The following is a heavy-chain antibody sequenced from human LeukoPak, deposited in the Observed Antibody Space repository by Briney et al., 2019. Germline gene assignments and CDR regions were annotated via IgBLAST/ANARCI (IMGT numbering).Heavy chain of an antibody. D-gene: IGHD3-22*01. Sequence: GSSVKVSCKAPGYTFTGYYMHLVRQAPAQGLEWMGWINPNSGGTNYAQKFQGRVTMTRDTSISRAYMALSGLRSDDTAVYYCASGHSSGYLNAFDIWGQGAMVTVSS. CDR3: ASGHSSGYLNAFDI. CDR2: INPNSGGT. J-gene: IGHJ3*02. CDR1: GYTFTGYY. V-gene: IGHV1-2*02.